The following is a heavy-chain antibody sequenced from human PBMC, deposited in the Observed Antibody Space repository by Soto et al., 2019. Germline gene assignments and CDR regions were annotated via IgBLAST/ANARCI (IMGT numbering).Heavy chain of an antibody. V-gene: IGHV3-30*03. CDR2: ISYDGRSE. J-gene: IGHJ6*02. CDR1: GFTFSNFG. Sequence: QVQLVESGGGMIQPGKSLRLSCVASGFTFSNFGMHWVRQAPGKGLEWVAGISYDGRSESYVDSVRGRFTLSRDNSKNPLSLQISSLRPEATGFYYCAGDLDDVMVLSATRGLDVWGQGTTVTVSS. D-gene: IGHD2-15*01. CDR3: AGDLDDVMVLSATRGLDV.